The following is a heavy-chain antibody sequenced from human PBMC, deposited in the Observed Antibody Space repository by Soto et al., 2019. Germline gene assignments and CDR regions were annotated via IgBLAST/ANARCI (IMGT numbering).Heavy chain of an antibody. CDR1: GFTFRDYY. J-gene: IGHJ4*02. V-gene: IGHV3-11*06. CDR3: ARAPSFDFWSGPFDY. Sequence: GSLRLSCAASGFTFRDYYMTWIRQAPGKGLEWVSYISSSGSYTNYADSVKGRFTISRDNAKNSLHLQMNSLRAEDTAVYYCARAPSFDFWSGPFDYWGQGTLVTVS. D-gene: IGHD3-3*01. CDR2: ISSSGSYT.